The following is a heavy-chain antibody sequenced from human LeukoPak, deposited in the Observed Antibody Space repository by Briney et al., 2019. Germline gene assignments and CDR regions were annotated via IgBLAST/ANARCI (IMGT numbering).Heavy chain of an antibody. CDR2: ISSSSSYI. J-gene: IGHJ4*02. CDR3: ARLVDIAMVTVDY. V-gene: IGHV3-21*01. D-gene: IGHD5-18*01. Sequence: GRSLRLSCAASGFTFSSYSMNWVRQAPGKGLEWVSSISSSSSYIYYADSVKGRFTISRDNAKNSLYLQMNSLRAEDTAVYYCARLVDIAMVTVDYWGQGTLVTVSS. CDR1: GFTFSSYS.